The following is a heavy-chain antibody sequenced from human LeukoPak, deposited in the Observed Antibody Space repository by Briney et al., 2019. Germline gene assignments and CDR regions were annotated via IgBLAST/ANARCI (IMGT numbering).Heavy chain of an antibody. J-gene: IGHJ4*02. V-gene: IGHV3-13*01. CDR2: IGTAGDT. Sequence: PGGSLRLSCAASGFTFSSYDMHWVRQATGKGLEWVSAIGTAGDTYYPGSVKGRFTISRENAKNSLYLQMNSLRAGDTAVYYCARGGPEGGSYWGWGQGTLVTVSS. CDR1: GFTFSSYD. CDR3: ARGGPEGGSYWG. D-gene: IGHD1-26*01.